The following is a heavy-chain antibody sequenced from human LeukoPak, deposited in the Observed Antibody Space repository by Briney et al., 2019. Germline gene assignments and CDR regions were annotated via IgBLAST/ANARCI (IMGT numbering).Heavy chain of an antibody. CDR1: GGSISSSSYY. CDR2: IYYSGST. Sequence: SETLSLTCTVSGGSISSSSYYWGWIRQPPGKGLEWIGSIYYSGSTYYNPSLKSRVTISVDTSKNQFSLKLSSVTAADTAVYYCATSPGIAAAVHAGGGDYWGQGTLVTVSS. J-gene: IGHJ4*02. D-gene: IGHD6-13*01. CDR3: ATSPGIAAAVHAGGGDY. V-gene: IGHV4-39*07.